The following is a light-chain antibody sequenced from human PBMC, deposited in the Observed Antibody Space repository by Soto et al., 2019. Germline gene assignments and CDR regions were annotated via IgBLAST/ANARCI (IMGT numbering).Light chain of an antibody. J-gene: IGLJ2*01. CDR1: SSDVAGYNF. CDR2: EVS. V-gene: IGLV2-8*01. Sequence: QSALTQPASVSGSPGQSITISCAGTSSDVAGYNFVSWYQQHPGKAPKLMIYEVSKRPSGVPDRFSGSKSGNTASLTVSGLQAEDEADYYCSSYAGSNNLVFGGGTQLTVL. CDR3: SSYAGSNNLV.